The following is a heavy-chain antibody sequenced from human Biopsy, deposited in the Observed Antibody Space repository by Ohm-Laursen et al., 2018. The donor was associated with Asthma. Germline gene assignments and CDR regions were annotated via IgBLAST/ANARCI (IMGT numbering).Heavy chain of an antibody. CDR2: IYYTGTT. CDR1: GGSISGFY. CDR3: ARDYGGWYYFDN. D-gene: IGHD6-19*01. J-gene: IGHJ4*02. V-gene: IGHV4-59*01. Sequence: TLSLTCTVSGGSISGFYWSWIRQPPGKGLEWIGYIYYTGTTNYNPSLKSRVSISVDTSKNQFSLKLTSVTAADTAVYYCARDYGGWYYFDNWGQGSLVTVSS.